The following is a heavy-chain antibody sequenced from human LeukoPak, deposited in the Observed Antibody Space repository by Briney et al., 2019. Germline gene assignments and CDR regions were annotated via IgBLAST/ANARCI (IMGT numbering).Heavy chain of an antibody. D-gene: IGHD1-26*01. CDR2: IYYSGST. CDR3: ARQSGSYSVYYFDY. CDR1: GDSISSYY. J-gene: IGHJ4*02. V-gene: IGHV4-59*08. Sequence: SETLSLTCTVSGDSISSYYWSWIRQPPGKGLEWIGYIYYSGSTNYNPSLKSRVTISVDTSKNQFSLKLSSVTAADTAVYYCARQSGSYSVYYFDYWGQGTLVTVSS.